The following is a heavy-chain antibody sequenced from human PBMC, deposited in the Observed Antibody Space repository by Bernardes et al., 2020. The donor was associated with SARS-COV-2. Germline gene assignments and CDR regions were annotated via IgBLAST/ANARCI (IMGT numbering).Heavy chain of an antibody. D-gene: IGHD6-13*01. J-gene: IGHJ4*02. CDR2: IYPRDSDT. CDR3: ARQSSFVAATGIDY. CDR1: GFDFTHYW. V-gene: IGHV5-51*01. Sequence: GEYLKNSCKVAGFDFTHYWIGWVRPMPGNGLEWMGIIYPRDSDTRYSPSFQGQVTISADKSISTAYLQWSSLKASDTAMYYCARQSSFVAATGIDYWGQGTLVTASS.